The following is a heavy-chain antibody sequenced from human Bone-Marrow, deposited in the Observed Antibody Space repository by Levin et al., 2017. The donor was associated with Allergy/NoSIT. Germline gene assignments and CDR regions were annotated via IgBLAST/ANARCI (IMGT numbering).Heavy chain of an antibody. Sequence: ASVKVSCKASGYTFTGYYMHWVRQAPGQGLEWMGWINPNSGATDYAHNFRDRVTMTRDTSISTAFMELSSLRFDDTAVYFCATDGSGVRSNSNWFDPWGQGTLVTVSS. CDR2: INPNSGAT. J-gene: IGHJ5*02. CDR3: ATDGSGVRSNSNWFDP. CDR1: GYTFTGYY. D-gene: IGHD2-15*01. V-gene: IGHV1-2*07.